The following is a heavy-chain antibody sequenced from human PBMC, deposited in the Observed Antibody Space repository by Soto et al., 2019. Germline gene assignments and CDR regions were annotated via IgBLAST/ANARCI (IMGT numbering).Heavy chain of an antibody. Sequence: LRLSCAASGFTFSSYSMNWVRQAPGKGLEWVSSISSSSSYIYYADSVKGRFTISRDNAKNSLYLQMNSLRAEDTAVYYCARKGAYYYDSSGYSDYRGQGTLVTVSS. J-gene: IGHJ4*02. CDR1: GFTFSSYS. V-gene: IGHV3-21*01. CDR2: ISSSSSYI. CDR3: ARKGAYYYDSSGYSDY. D-gene: IGHD3-22*01.